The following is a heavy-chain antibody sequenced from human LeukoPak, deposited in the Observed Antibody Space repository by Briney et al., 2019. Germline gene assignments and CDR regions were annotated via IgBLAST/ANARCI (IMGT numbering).Heavy chain of an antibody. Sequence: SETLSLTCTVSGGSISSYYWSWIRQPAGKGLEWIGRIYTTGSTNYNPSLKSRVTISVDTSKNQFSLKLSSVTAADTAVYYCARGGGSYYRGGYFDYWGQGTLVTVSS. V-gene: IGHV4-4*07. CDR1: GGSISSYY. J-gene: IGHJ4*02. D-gene: IGHD1-26*01. CDR3: ARGGGSYYRGGYFDY. CDR2: IYTTGST.